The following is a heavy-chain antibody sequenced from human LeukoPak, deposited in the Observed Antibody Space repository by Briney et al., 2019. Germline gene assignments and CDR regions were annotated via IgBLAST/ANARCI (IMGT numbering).Heavy chain of an antibody. CDR2: ISDSGGST. V-gene: IGHV3-23*01. Sequence: GGSLPLSCAASGFTFSSYAMSWVRQAPGKGLEWVSPISDSGGSTYYADSLNGRFTIYIDNPKNTLPLQINSLSAEDPAVYYCAKVAGMVDYWGQGTLVTVSS. D-gene: IGHD1-14*01. CDR3: AKVAGMVDY. CDR1: GFTFSSYA. J-gene: IGHJ4*02.